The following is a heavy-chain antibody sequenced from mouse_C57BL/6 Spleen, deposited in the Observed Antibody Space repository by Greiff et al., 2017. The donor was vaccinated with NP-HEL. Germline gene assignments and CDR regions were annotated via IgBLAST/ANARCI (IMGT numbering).Heavy chain of an antibody. D-gene: IGHD2-4*01. CDR3: ARYRRLSLDV. V-gene: IGHV7-3*01. CDR1: GFTFTDYY. CDR2: IRNKANGYTT. Sequence: DVMLVESGGGLVQPGGSLSLSCAASGFTFTDYYMSWVRQPPGKALEWLGFIRNKANGYTTEYSASVKGRFTISRDNSQSILYLQMNALRAEDSATYYCARYRRLSLDVWGTGTTVTVSS. J-gene: IGHJ1*03.